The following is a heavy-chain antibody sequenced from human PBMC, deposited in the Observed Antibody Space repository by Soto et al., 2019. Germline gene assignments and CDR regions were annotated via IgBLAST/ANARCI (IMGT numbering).Heavy chain of an antibody. J-gene: IGHJ4*02. V-gene: IGHV4-30-2*01. D-gene: IGHD1-26*01. CDR2: MYHSGST. CDR3: ARHPGGSFFFFAY. Sequence: LSLTCAVSGGSISSGGYSWSWIRQPPGKGLEWIGYMYHSGSTYYNPSLKSRVTISIDRSKNQFSLNLSSVTAADTAVYYCARHPGGSFFFFAYWGQGTLVTVSS. CDR1: GGSISSGGYS.